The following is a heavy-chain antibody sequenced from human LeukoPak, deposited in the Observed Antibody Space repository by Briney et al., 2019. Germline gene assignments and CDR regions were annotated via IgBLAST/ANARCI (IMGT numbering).Heavy chain of an antibody. CDR2: ISSSGSTI. CDR1: GFTFSSYE. D-gene: IGHD4-23*01. V-gene: IGHV3-48*03. CDR3: ARTTVGIPLDC. Sequence: PGGSLRLSCAASGFTFSSYEMNSVRQAPGKGLEWVSYISSSGSTIYYADSVKGRFTISRDNAKNSLYLQMNSLRAEDTAVYYCARTTVGIPLDCWGQGSLVTVSS. J-gene: IGHJ4*02.